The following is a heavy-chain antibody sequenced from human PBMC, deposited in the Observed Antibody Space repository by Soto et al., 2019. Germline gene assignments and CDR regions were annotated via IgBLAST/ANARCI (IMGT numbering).Heavy chain of an antibody. J-gene: IGHJ4*02. Sequence: QVRLEQSGPEVKKTGASVRVSCKASGYTFTSYGISWVRQAPGQGLEWMGWINIYSGDANYAQRLQGRVTMTRDKSTNTVYREMRSLRSDDTAVYYCARALYYYDNSGLAYWGQGTLVTVSS. V-gene: IGHV1-18*01. CDR2: INIYSGDA. D-gene: IGHD3-22*01. CDR3: ARALYYYDNSGLAY. CDR1: GYTFTSYG.